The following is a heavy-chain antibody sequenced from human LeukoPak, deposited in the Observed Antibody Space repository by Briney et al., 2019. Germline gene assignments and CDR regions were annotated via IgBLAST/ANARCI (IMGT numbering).Heavy chain of an antibody. D-gene: IGHD1-1*01. V-gene: IGHV3-53*01. Sequence: AGGSLRLSCAASGFTVSSNYMSWVRQAPGKGLEWVSVIYSGGSTYYADSVKGRFTISRDNSKNTLYLQMNSLRAEDTAVYYCARAHDNWNDDDAFDIWGQGTMVTVSS. J-gene: IGHJ3*02. CDR1: GFTVSSNY. CDR3: ARAHDNWNDDDAFDI. CDR2: IYSGGST.